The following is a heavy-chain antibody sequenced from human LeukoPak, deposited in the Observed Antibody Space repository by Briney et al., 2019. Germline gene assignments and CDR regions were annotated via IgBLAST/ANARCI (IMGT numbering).Heavy chain of an antibody. Sequence: PSETLSLTCTVSGGSISSGGYYWSWIRQHPGKGLEWIGYIYYSGSTYYNPSLKSRVTISVDTSKNQFSLKLSSVTAADTAVYYCASGRDYVWGSYRYARPEYFQHWGQGTLVTVSS. V-gene: IGHV4-31*03. CDR1: GGSISSGGYY. CDR2: IYYSGST. J-gene: IGHJ1*01. D-gene: IGHD3-16*02. CDR3: ASGRDYVWGSYRYARPEYFQH.